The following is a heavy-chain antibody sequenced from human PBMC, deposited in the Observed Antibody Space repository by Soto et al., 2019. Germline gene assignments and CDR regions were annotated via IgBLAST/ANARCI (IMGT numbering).Heavy chain of an antibody. CDR3: ARRERPLGWLEHITGLDGMDV. CDR2: IDPSDSYT. V-gene: IGHV5-10-1*01. D-gene: IGHD6-19*01. Sequence: GESLKISCKGSGYSFTSYWISWVRQMPGKGLEWMGRIDPSDSYTNYSPSFQGHVTISADKSISTAYLQWSSLKASDTAMYYCARRERPLGWLEHITGLDGMDVWGQGTTVTVSS. CDR1: GYSFTSYW. J-gene: IGHJ6*02.